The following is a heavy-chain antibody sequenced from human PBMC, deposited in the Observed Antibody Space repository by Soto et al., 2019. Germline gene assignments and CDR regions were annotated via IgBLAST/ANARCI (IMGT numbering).Heavy chain of an antibody. CDR3: SREFASYNDF. Sequence: GGSLRLSCAASGFTFSGYWMHWVRQAPGKGLVWVSRIDGDGSRTNYADSVKGRFTISRDNAKNTLYLQMNSLRAEDTAVYYGSREFASYNDFWGQGTLVTVSS. CDR2: IDGDGSRT. CDR1: GFTFSGYW. D-gene: IGHD1-1*01. V-gene: IGHV3-74*01. J-gene: IGHJ4*02.